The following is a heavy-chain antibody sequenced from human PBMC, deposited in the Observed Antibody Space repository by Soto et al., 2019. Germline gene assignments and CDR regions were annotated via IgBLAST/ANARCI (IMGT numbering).Heavy chain of an antibody. CDR3: ERDYDFWSGYFGYYDYGMDV. CDR1: GFTFSIYS. Sequence: PGGSLRLSCAASGFTFSIYSMNLVRQSPGKGLEWVSYISISSSTIYYADSVKGRFTISRDNAKNSLYLQMNSLRDEDTAVYYCERDYDFWSGYFGYYDYGMDVWGQGNRVTVSS. CDR2: ISISSSTI. D-gene: IGHD3-3*01. V-gene: IGHV3-48*02. J-gene: IGHJ6*02.